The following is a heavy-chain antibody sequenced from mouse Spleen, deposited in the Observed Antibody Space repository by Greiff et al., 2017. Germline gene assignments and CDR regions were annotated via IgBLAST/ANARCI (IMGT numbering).Heavy chain of an antibody. Sequence: EVKLMESGGGLVKPGGSLKLSCAASGFTFSDYGMHWVRQAPEKGLEWVAYISSGSSTIYYADTVKGRFTISRDNAKNTLFLQMTSLRSEDTAMYYCARGLRRYYYAMDYWGQGTSVTVSS. J-gene: IGHJ4*01. CDR1: GFTFSDYG. CDR2: ISSGSSTI. D-gene: IGHD2-4*01. CDR3: ARGLRRYYYAMDY. V-gene: IGHV5-17*01.